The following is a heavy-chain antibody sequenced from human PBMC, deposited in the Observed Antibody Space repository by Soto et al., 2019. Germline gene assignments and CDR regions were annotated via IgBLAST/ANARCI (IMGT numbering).Heavy chain of an antibody. CDR2: VSTTSTTT. V-gene: IGHV3-48*01. J-gene: IGHJ4*02. D-gene: IGHD2-15*01. CDR3: ARGFCSGRNCDGTY. CDR1: GFTFRNYN. Sequence: GGSLRLSCEASGFTFRNYNMNWVRQAPGKGPELVSHVSTTSTTTYYADSVKGRFTISRDNVRNSLYLQMNSLRVEDTAVYYCARGFCSGRNCDGTYWGQGTLVTVSS.